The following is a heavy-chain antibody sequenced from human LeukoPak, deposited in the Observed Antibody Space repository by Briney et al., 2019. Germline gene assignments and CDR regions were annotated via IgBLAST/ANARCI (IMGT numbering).Heavy chain of an antibody. V-gene: IGHV3-23*01. J-gene: IGHJ6*02. Sequence: PGGCLRLSCAASGFTFSSYAMSWVRQAPGRGLEWVSAISGSGGSTYYADSVKGRFTISRDNSKNTLYRRMNSRRAEDTAVYYGAKDLPLSSYYYYYGMDVWGQGTTVTVSS. CDR1: GFTFSSYA. CDR3: AKDLPLSSYYYYYGMDV. CDR2: ISGSGGST. D-gene: IGHD6-6*01.